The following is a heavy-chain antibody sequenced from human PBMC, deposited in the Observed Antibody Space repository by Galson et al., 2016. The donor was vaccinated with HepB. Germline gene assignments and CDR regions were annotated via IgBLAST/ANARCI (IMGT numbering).Heavy chain of an antibody. CDR2: TSGRGTTT. J-gene: IGHJ6*02. Sequence: SLRLSCAAPGFTFDNYAMSWVRQAPGKGLEWVSSTSGRGTTTHYAESVKGRFTISRDNSNGALYLQMTSLRSEDTAVYYRARTLYTSGWYGGFIAYYYYGMDVWGQGTTVTVSS. CDR3: ARTLYTSGWYGGFIAYYYYGMDV. D-gene: IGHD6-19*01. V-gene: IGHV3-23*01. CDR1: GFTFDNYA.